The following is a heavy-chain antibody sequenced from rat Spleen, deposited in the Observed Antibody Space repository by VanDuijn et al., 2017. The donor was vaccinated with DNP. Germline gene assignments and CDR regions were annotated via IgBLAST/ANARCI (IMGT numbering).Heavy chain of an antibody. D-gene: IGHD1-12*03. CDR1: GYSITTSYR. CDR2: INSAGST. CDR3: ARGNDGYYPNWYFDF. Sequence: EVQLQESGPGLVKPSQSLSLTCSVTGYSITTSYRWHWIRKFPGNKLEWMGYINSAGSTKYNPSLKSRISISRDTSKNQFFLHLNSVTTEETATYYCARGNDGYYPNWYFDFWGPGTMVTVSS. V-gene: IGHV3-3*01. J-gene: IGHJ1*01.